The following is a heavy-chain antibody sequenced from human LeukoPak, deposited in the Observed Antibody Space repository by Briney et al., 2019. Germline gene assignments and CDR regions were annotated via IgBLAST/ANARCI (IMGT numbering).Heavy chain of an antibody. Sequence: GGSLRLSCAASGFTFSSYAMSCVRQAPGKGLEWVSAINGSGASTYYADSVKGRFTISRDKSKTTLYLQMNSLRAEDTAVYYCANGGGMYYDTLTGDLDYWGQGTLVTVSS. CDR2: INGSGAST. CDR3: ANGGGMYYDTLTGDLDY. J-gene: IGHJ4*02. V-gene: IGHV3-23*01. CDR1: GFTFSSYA. D-gene: IGHD3-9*01.